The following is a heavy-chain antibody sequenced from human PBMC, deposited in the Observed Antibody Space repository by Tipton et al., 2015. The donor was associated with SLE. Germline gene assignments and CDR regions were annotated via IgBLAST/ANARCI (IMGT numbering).Heavy chain of an antibody. Sequence: GSLRLSCAASGFTFSSFAMSWFRQAPGKGLEWVSGISGSGNRTYYADSLKGRFTISRDNSKNTLYLQMNSLRAEDTAVYYCAHRGTSSGYYYYFDYWGQGTLVTVSS. CDR3: AHRGTSSGYYYYFDY. CDR2: ISGSGNRT. CDR1: GFTFSSFA. J-gene: IGHJ4*02. V-gene: IGHV3-23*01. D-gene: IGHD3-22*01.